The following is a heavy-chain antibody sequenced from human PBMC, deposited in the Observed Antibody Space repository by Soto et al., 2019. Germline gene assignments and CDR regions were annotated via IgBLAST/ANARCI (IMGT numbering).Heavy chain of an antibody. J-gene: IGHJ5*02. CDR1: GYTFTNYG. D-gene: IGHD3-10*01. Sequence: QVQLVQSGGEVKKPGASVKVSCKASGYTFTNYGISWVRQAPGQGLEWMGWINVYNGNTKYAQKVQGSVTMSTDTXTXTXXMELSSVRSDDTAVYYCARCVGSGSYYNQYIWFDPWGQGTLVTVSS. CDR3: ARCVGSGSYYNQYIWFDP. V-gene: IGHV1-18*01. CDR2: INVYNGNT.